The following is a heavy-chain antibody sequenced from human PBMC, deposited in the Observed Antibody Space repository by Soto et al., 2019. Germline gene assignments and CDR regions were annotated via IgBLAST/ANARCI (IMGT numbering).Heavy chain of an antibody. V-gene: IGHV4-34*01. D-gene: IGHD2-2*01. Sequence: PSETLSLTCAVYGGSFSGYYWSWIRQPPGKGLEWIGEINHSGSTNYNPSIKSRVTISVDTSKNQFSMKLSSVTAADTAVYYCARGYCSSTSCYVYYMDVWGKGTTVTVSS. J-gene: IGHJ6*03. CDR1: GGSFSGYY. CDR3: ARGYCSSTSCYVYYMDV. CDR2: INHSGST.